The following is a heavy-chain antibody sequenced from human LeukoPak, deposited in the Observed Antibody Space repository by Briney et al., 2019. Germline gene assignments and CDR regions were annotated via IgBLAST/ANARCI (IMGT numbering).Heavy chain of an antibody. CDR2: ISYDGSNK. CDR1: GFTFSSYA. Sequence: GRSLRLSCAASGFTFSSYAMHWVRQAPGKGLEWVAVISYDGSNKYYADSVKGRFTISRDNSKNTLYLQMNSLRAEDTAVYYCALAVAVSYWGQGTLVTVSS. V-gene: IGHV3-30*04. D-gene: IGHD6-19*01. CDR3: ALAVAVSY. J-gene: IGHJ4*02.